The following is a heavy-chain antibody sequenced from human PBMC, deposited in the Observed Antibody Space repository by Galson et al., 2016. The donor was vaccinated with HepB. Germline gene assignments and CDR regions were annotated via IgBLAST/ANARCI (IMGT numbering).Heavy chain of an antibody. D-gene: IGHD3-10*01. V-gene: IGHV3-23*01. CDR1: GFTFSSSE. Sequence: SLRLSCAASGFTFSSSEMNWLRQAPGKGLEWVSYITGSSDFIKYADSVKGRFTVSRDNSKNTLYLQMNSLRADDTAVYYCASNYYGSVGVNNARGVWGQGTTVTVS. J-gene: IGHJ6*02. CDR3: ASNYYGSVGVNNARGV. CDR2: ITGSSDFI.